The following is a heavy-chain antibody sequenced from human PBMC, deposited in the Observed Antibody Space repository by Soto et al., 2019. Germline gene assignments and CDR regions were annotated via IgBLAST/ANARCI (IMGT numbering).Heavy chain of an antibody. CDR3: ARDTVTTFKVDYYYGMDV. V-gene: IGHV1-69*13. D-gene: IGHD4-17*01. CDR2: IIPIFGTA. J-gene: IGHJ6*02. Sequence: ASVKVSCKASGGTFSSYAISWVRQAPGQGLEWMGGIIPIFGTANYAQKFQGRVTITADESTSTAYMELSSLRSGDTAVYYCARDTVTTFKVDYYYGMDVWGQGTTVTVSS. CDR1: GGTFSSYA.